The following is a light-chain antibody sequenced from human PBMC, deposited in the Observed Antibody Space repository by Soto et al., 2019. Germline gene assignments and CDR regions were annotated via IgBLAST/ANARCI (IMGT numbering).Light chain of an antibody. CDR3: QQYNSFLWT. CDR2: KAS. CDR1: QSIDTW. J-gene: IGKJ1*01. V-gene: IGKV1-5*03. Sequence: DIQMTQSPATLSASLGDRVTITCRASQSIDTWVAWYQQKPGKAPNLLIYKASTLESGVPSRFSGNGSGTEFTLTISSLQPDDFATYYCQQYNSFLWTFGQGTKVE.